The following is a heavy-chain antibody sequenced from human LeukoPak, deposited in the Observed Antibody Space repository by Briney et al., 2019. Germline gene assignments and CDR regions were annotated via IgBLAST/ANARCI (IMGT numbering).Heavy chain of an antibody. J-gene: IGHJ4*02. V-gene: IGHV4-61*02. CDR2: IYTSGST. CDR3: ARGYYDFWSGFRYFDY. D-gene: IGHD3-3*01. CDR1: GGSISSGSYY. Sequence: SETLSLTCTVSGGSISSGSYYWSWIRQPAGKGLEWIGRIYTSGSTNCNPSLKSRVTISVDTSKNQFSLKLSSVTAADTAVYYCARGYYDFWSGFRYFDYWGQGTLVTVSS.